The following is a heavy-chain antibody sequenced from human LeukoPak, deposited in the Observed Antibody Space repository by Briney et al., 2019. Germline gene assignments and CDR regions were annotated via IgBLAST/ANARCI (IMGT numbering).Heavy chain of an antibody. D-gene: IGHD4-11*01. CDR2: ISSSSSTI. V-gene: IGHV3-48*01. CDR1: GFTFSSYS. CDR3: ARVGYTVPDY. Sequence: GGSLRLSCAASGFTFSSYSMNWVRQAPGKGLEWVSYISSSSSTIYYADSVKGRFTISRDNAKNSLYLQMNSLRAEDTAVYYCARVGYTVPDYWGQGTLMTVSS. J-gene: IGHJ4*02.